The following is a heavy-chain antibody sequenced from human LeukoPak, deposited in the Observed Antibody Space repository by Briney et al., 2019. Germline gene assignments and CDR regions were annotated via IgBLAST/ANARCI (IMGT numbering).Heavy chain of an antibody. J-gene: IGHJ5*02. V-gene: IGHV1-2*02. CDR3: ANARVYYYDSSGYMSDGFDP. CDR2: INPNSGGT. D-gene: IGHD3-22*01. CDR1: GYTFTGYY. Sequence: ASVKVSCKTSGYTFTGYYMHWVRQAPGQGLEWMGWINPNSGGTNYAQKFQGRVTMTRDTSISTAYMELSRLRSDDTAVYYCANARVYYYDSSGYMSDGFDPWGQGTLVTVSS.